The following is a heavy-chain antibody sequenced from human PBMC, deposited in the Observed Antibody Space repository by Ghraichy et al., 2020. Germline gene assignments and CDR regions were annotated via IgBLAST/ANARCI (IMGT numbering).Heavy chain of an antibody. Sequence: GGSLRLSCSASGFTSSSYWMSWVRQAPGKGLEWVANIKPDGSEKYYVDSVKGRFTISRDNAKNSLYLQMNSLRVDDTAVYYCARYYESSGYQDAFDIWGQGTMVTVSS. V-gene: IGHV3-7*01. D-gene: IGHD3-22*01. CDR3: ARYYESSGYQDAFDI. CDR2: IKPDGSEK. J-gene: IGHJ3*02. CDR1: GFTSSSYW.